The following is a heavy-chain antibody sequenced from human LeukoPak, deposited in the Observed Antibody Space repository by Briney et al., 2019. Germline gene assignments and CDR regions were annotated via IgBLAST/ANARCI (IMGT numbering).Heavy chain of an antibody. CDR3: ARQSSPIIPTAEGGGSWFDY. CDR1: GGSIRGSNYY. Sequence: SETLSLTCTVSGGSIRGSNYYWGWVRQAPGKGLEWIGTIHYGVNTYYNPSLKSRVTTSVDTSKSQFSLHVNSVTAADTAVYYCARQSSPIIPTAEGGGSWFDYWAQGSLVIVSS. CDR2: IHYGVNT. J-gene: IGHJ4*02. V-gene: IGHV4-39*01. D-gene: IGHD6-13*01.